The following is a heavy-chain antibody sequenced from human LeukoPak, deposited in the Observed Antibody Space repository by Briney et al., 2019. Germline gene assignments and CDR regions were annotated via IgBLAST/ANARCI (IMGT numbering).Heavy chain of an antibody. CDR1: GYSFTTYW. CDR2: VYPGDSDT. CDR3: ARRDWSYEMIDY. J-gene: IGHJ4*02. D-gene: IGHD1-7*01. Sequence: PGESLKISCKGSGYSFTTYWIDWVRQMPGEGLEWMGIVYPGDSDTRYSPSFQGQVTISADKSISTAYLQWSSLKASDTAIYYCARRDWSYEMIDYWGQGTLVSVSS. V-gene: IGHV5-51*01.